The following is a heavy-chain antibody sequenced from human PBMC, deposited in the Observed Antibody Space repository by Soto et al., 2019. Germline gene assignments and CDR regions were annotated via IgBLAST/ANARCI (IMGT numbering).Heavy chain of an antibody. Sequence: GGSLRLSCVASGLTVSHNYMAWVRQAPEMGLEWVSILYTEGTTYYADSVKGRFTISRDSSKNTLFLQMDSLRAEDTAVYYCVRPRPSGENYGMDVWGQGTTVTAP. D-gene: IGHD3-16*01. V-gene: IGHV3-53*01. CDR2: LYTEGTT. CDR1: GLTVSHNY. J-gene: IGHJ6*02. CDR3: VRPRPSGENYGMDV.